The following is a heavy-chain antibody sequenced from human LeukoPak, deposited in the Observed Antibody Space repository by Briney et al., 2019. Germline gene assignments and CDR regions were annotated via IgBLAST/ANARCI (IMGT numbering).Heavy chain of an antibody. V-gene: IGHV4-30-4*01. Sequence: NWVRQAPGKGREWIGYIYYSGYTYYNPSLKSQITISIDTSKNQFSLKLNSVAAADTAVYYCAREGGHGKYYFDYWGQGTLVTVSS. CDR3: AREGGHGKYYFDY. D-gene: IGHD3-16*01. J-gene: IGHJ4*02. CDR2: IYYSGYT.